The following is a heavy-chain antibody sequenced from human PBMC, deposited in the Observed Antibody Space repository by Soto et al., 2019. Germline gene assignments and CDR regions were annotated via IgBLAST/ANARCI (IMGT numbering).Heavy chain of an antibody. CDR3: ARTAGDLDY. V-gene: IGHV1-8*01. CDR1: GYTFTNYD. D-gene: IGHD4-17*01. J-gene: IGHJ4*02. Sequence: QVQLVQSGAEVKKPGASVKVSCKTSGYTFTNYDINWVRQATGQGLEWMGWTNPKSGYTGSAQKFQGRVTMTTDSSIRTAYMELHSLTSEDTAVYDCARTAGDLDYWGQGTLITVSS. CDR2: TNPKSGYT.